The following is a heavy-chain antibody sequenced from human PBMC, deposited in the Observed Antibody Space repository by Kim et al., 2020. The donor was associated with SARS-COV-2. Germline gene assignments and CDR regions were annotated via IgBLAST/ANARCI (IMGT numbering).Heavy chain of an antibody. D-gene: IGHD5-12*01. CDR3: ARGGVTRGEYIDFQF. CDR1: GFTFSTNT. V-gene: IGHV3-48*02. Sequence: GGSLRLSCAASGFTFSTNTMNWVRQAPGRGLEWVSYIGADGSRTSYGDSVKGRFTTSRDNVKNSVYLQMNSLRDDDTAVYYCARGGVTRGEYIDFQFWGQGTLVIVS. CDR2: IGADGSRT. J-gene: IGHJ1*01.